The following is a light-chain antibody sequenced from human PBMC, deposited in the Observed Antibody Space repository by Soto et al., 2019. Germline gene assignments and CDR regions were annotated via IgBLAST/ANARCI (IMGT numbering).Light chain of an antibody. CDR3: HYYNSPPCT. V-gene: IGKV3-20*01. CDR2: GAS. CDR1: QSVSSSY. J-gene: IGKJ2*02. Sequence: EIVLTQSPGTLSLSPGERATLSCRASQSVSSSYVAWYQQNPGQAPRLLIFGASSRATGIPDRFSGSGSGTFSLLIISRLEHEYVAYYYYHYYNSPPCTFGQGTKVEIK.